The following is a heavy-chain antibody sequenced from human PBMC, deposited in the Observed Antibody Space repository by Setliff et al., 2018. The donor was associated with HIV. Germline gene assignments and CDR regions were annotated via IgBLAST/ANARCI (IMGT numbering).Heavy chain of an antibody. CDR1: GYAFSNYG. CDR3: AKGVKWLDP. CDR2: VSGYNGNI. Sequence: GASVKVSCKASGYAFSNYGINWVRQAPGQGLEWMGWVSGYNGNIRYAEKFQDRLTLTTDTSTTTAYMDLTSLRSDDTAAYHCAKGVKWLDPWGQGTLVTVSS. J-gene: IGHJ5*02. D-gene: IGHD3-16*01. V-gene: IGHV1-18*04.